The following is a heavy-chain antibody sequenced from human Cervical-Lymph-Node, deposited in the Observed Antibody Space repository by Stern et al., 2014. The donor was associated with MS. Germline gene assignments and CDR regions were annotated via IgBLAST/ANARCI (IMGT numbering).Heavy chain of an antibody. CDR1: GGSISSSSYY. J-gene: IGHJ3*02. Sequence: QLQLQESGPGLVKPSETLSLTCTVSGGSISSSSYYWGWIRQPPGKGLEWIGSIYYSGSPYYNPSLKSLVTISENTSKNQFSLKRSAVTAADTAVYYCARHSQQWLVTKAAFDIWGQGTMVTVSS. CDR2: IYYSGSP. CDR3: ARHSQQWLVTKAAFDI. D-gene: IGHD6-19*01. V-gene: IGHV4-39*01.